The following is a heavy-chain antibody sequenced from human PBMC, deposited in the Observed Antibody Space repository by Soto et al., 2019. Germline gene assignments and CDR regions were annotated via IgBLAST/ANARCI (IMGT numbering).Heavy chain of an antibody. CDR3: ARDRSSGWYYFDY. D-gene: IGHD6-19*01. J-gene: IGHJ4*02. Sequence: QVQLQQWGAGLLKPSETLSLTCAVYGGSFSGYYWSWIRQPPGKGLEWIGEINHSGSTNYNPSLTSRVTISVDTSKNQFSLQLSSVTAADTAVYYGARDRSSGWYYFDYWGQGTLVTVSS. V-gene: IGHV4-34*01. CDR1: GGSFSGYY. CDR2: INHSGST.